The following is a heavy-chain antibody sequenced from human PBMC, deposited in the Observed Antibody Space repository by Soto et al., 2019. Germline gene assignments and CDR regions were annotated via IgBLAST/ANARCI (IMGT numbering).Heavy chain of an antibody. D-gene: IGHD2-8*01. Sequence: SVKVSCKASGGTFSSYSISWVRQAPGQGLEWMGGIIPIFGTAKYAQKFQCRVTITADKSTSTVYRELSSLRSEYTAVYYCARTYCTNGVCSPRYDPWGQGTLVIVAS. V-gene: IGHV1-69*06. CDR3: ARTYCTNGVCSPRYDP. CDR2: IIPIFGTA. CDR1: GGTFSSYS. J-gene: IGHJ5*02.